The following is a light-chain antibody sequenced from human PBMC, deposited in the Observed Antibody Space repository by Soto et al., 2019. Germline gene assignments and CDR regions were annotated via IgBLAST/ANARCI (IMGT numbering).Light chain of an antibody. J-gene: IGLJ1*01. CDR3: SSYAGSYTLYV. Sequence: QSALTQPPSASGSPGQSVAISCTGTSSDVGGYNYVSWYQQHPGKAPKLMIYEVNKRPSGVPDRFSGSKSGNTASLTVSGLQAEDEADYYCSSYAGSYTLYVFGTGTKLTVL. CDR1: SSDVGGYNY. CDR2: EVN. V-gene: IGLV2-8*01.